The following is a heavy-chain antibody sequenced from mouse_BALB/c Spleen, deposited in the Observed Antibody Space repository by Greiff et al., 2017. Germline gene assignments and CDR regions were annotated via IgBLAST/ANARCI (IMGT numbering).Heavy chain of an antibody. CDR1: GFTFSDYG. Sequence: EVKLVESGGGLVQPGGSRKLSCAASGFTFSDYGMAWVRQAPGKGPEWVAFISNLAYSIYYADTVTGRFTISRENAKNTLYLEMSSLRSEDTAMYYCARDPGHFDYWGQGTTLTVSS. J-gene: IGHJ2*01. V-gene: IGHV5-15*02. CDR2: ISNLAYSI. CDR3: ARDPGHFDY. D-gene: IGHD3-3*01.